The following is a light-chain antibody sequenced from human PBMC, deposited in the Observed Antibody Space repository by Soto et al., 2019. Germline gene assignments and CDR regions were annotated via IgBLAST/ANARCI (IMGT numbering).Light chain of an antibody. CDR1: QSVSSSY. J-gene: IGKJ1*01. CDR3: QQYGSSPTT. CDR2: GAS. V-gene: IGKV3-20*01. Sequence: EIVLTQSPGTLSLSPGERATLSCRASQSVSSSYLAWYQQKPGQAPRLLIYGASSRATGIPDRFSGSGSGTYFTITISRLEPEYFAVYCCQQYGSSPTTFGQGTKVEIK.